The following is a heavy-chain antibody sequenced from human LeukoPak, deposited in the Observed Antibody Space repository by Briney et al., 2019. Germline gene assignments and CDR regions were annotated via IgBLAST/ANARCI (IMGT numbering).Heavy chain of an antibody. Sequence: SVNVSCKASGFTFSNSAVQWVRQARGQRLEWIGWIVVGSGNTNYAQKFRERVTITRDMSTSTAYMELSSLRSEDTAVYYCTSDPTFYSGRYCFDYWGQGTLVTVSS. J-gene: IGHJ4*02. CDR2: IVVGSGNT. CDR3: TSDPTFYSGRYCFDY. CDR1: GFTFSNSA. V-gene: IGHV1-58*01. D-gene: IGHD1-26*01.